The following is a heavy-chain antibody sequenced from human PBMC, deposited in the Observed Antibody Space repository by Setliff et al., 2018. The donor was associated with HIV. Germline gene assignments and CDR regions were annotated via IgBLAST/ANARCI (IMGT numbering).Heavy chain of an antibody. CDR2: ISSSSGTI. D-gene: IGHD3-22*01. Sequence: PGGSLRLSCAASGFSFSIYEMNWARQAPGKGLEWLSYISSSSGTILYVDSVQGRFTISRDNAKNSLYLQMHSLRVEDTAFYYCARSHYDSRGYYYRGDAFDIWGLGTMVTVSS. CDR3: ARSHYDSRGYYYRGDAFDI. CDR1: GFSFSIYE. J-gene: IGHJ3*02. V-gene: IGHV3-48*03.